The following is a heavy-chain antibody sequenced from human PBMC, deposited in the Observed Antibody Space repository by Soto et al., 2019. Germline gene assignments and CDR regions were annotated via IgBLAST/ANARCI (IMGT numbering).Heavy chain of an antibody. CDR2: IYHSGST. CDR1: GGSISSGGYS. V-gene: IGHV4-30-2*01. Sequence: PSETLSLTCAVSGGSISSGGYSWRWIRQPPGKGLEWIGYIYHSGSTYYNPSLKSRVTISVDRSKNQFSLKLSSVTAADTAVYYCARAGIAARRVDYWGQGTLVTVSS. D-gene: IGHD6-6*01. J-gene: IGHJ4*02. CDR3: ARAGIAARRVDY.